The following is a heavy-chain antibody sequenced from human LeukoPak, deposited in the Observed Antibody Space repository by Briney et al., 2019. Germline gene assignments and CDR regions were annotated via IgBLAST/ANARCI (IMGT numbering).Heavy chain of an antibody. V-gene: IGHV3-66*01. CDR2: IFNDGST. CDR3: ARDPGFDNAY. J-gene: IGHJ4*02. CDR1: GFTVRSNY. D-gene: IGHD3-9*01. Sequence: PGGSLRLSCAASGFTVRSNYMSWVRQAPGKGLEWVSLIFNDGSTYYADSVKARFTISRDNSMDTLYLQMNSLRVEDTAVYYCARDPGFDNAYWGQGTLVTVSS.